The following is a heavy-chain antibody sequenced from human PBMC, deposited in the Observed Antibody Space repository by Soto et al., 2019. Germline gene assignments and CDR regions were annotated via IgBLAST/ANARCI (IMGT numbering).Heavy chain of an antibody. V-gene: IGHV1-69*12. CDR1: GGTFSSYA. Sequence: QVQLVQSGAEVKKPGSSVKVSCKASGGTFSSYAISWVRQAPGQGLEWMGGIIPIFGTANYAQKFQGRVTINADESTSTAYMEMSSLRSEDTAVYYCARTYYDILTGYYPPYYYYGMDVWGQGTTVTVSS. D-gene: IGHD3-9*01. CDR2: IIPIFGTA. CDR3: ARTYYDILTGYYPPYYYYGMDV. J-gene: IGHJ6*02.